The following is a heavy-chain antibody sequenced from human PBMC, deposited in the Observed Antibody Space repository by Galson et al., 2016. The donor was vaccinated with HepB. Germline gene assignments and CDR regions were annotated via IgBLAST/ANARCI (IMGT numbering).Heavy chain of an antibody. Sequence: SCKASGATFTSVAISWVRQAPGQGLEWMGGINPLLGTATYAPNFYGRVTITADETTSTTYMEMNSLRSDDSAVYYCATRRSCASPGFYFGYFHHWGQGTQVTVSA. CDR1: GATFTSVA. CDR3: ATRRSCASPGFYFGYFHH. V-gene: IGHV1-69*01. CDR2: INPLLGTA. D-gene: IGHD3-22*01. J-gene: IGHJ4*02.